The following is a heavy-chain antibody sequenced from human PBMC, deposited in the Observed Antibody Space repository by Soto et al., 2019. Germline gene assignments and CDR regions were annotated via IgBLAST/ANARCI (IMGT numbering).Heavy chain of an antibody. Sequence: GGSLRLSCAASGFTFSSYGMHWVRQAPGKGLEWVAVISYDGSNKYYADSVKGRFTISRDNSKNTLYLQMNSLRAEDTAVYYCARERAPYYYDSSGYYPDAFDIWGQGTMVTVSS. CDR1: GFTFSSYG. CDR3: ARERAPYYYDSSGYYPDAFDI. V-gene: IGHV3-30*03. J-gene: IGHJ3*02. CDR2: ISYDGSNK. D-gene: IGHD3-22*01.